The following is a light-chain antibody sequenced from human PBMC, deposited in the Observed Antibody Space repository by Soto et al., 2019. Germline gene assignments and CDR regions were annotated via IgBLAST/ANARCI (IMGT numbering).Light chain of an antibody. J-gene: IGKJ1*01. CDR1: QSISTY. Sequence: DIQMTQSPSSLSASLGDRVTVTCRASQSISTYLNWFQQRPGKAPKLLIYGAYTLQDGVPSRFSGSGSETEFTLTISSLQPEDFETYYCQQSFGAPRTLGQGTKVDIK. CDR2: GAY. V-gene: IGKV1-39*01. CDR3: QQSFGAPRT.